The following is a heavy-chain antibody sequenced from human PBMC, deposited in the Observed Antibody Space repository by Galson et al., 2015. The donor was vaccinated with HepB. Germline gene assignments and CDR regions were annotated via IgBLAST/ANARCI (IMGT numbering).Heavy chain of an antibody. CDR2: ISSSSSYT. J-gene: IGHJ6*02. Sequence: SLRLSCAASGFTFSDYYMSWIRQAPGKGLEWVSYISSSSSYTNYADSVKGRFTISRDNAKNSLYLQMNSLRAEDTAVYYCARAPDYSNYGMDVWGQGTTVTVSS. D-gene: IGHD4-11*01. CDR1: GFTFSDYY. CDR3: ARAPDYSNYGMDV. V-gene: IGHV3-11*06.